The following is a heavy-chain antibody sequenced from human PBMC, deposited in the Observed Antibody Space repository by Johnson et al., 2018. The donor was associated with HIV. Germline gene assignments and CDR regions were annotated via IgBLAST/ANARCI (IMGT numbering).Heavy chain of an antibody. CDR2: IYSGGDA. V-gene: IGHV3-NL1*01. D-gene: IGHD2-15*01. Sequence: QVQLVESGGGVVQPGRSLRLSCAASGFTFSSYGMHWVRQAPGKGLEWVAVIYSGGDAYYADSVKGRFSVSRDSSKNTLYLQMKSLRAEDTAVYYCAAERYCSGGSCPRDYAFDIWGQGTMVTVSS. J-gene: IGHJ3*02. CDR1: GFTFSSYG. CDR3: AAERYCSGGSCPRDYAFDI.